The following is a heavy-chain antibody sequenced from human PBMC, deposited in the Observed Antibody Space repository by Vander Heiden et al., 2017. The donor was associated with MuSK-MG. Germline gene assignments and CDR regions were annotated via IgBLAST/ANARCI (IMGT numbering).Heavy chain of an antibody. D-gene: IGHD5-12*01. V-gene: IGHV3-9*01. CDR2: FCWNNGSI. Sequence: EVQLVESGGCLVQPGRSLRLSCAASGLTVDDYAMHWVRQLPGKGLEWVSCFCWNNGSIGVAESVKGLFTISREYAKNSLYLQMNRLRAEDTALYYRAKDIEIDSGYDSAYFDYWGHGTLVTVSS. CDR3: AKDIEIDSGYDSAYFDY. CDR1: GLTVDDYA. J-gene: IGHJ4*01.